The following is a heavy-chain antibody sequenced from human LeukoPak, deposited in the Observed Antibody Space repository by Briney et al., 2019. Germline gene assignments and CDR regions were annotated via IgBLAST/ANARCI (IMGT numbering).Heavy chain of an antibody. Sequence: GGSLRLSCAASGFTFHSHSMNWVRQAPGKGLEWVSSISMTSSYIYYADSVKGRFTISRDNAKNSLYLHMNSLRAEDTAVYYCARGGAAFAEAVYWGQGTLVTVSS. D-gene: IGHD4/OR15-4a*01. V-gene: IGHV3-21*01. CDR2: ISMTSSYI. J-gene: IGHJ4*02. CDR3: ARGGAAFAEAVY. CDR1: GFTFHSHS.